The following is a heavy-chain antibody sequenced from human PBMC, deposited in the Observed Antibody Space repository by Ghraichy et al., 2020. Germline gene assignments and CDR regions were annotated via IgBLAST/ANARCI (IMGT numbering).Heavy chain of an antibody. J-gene: IGHJ6*02. CDR3: ARGNAVTTNPYYYYGMDV. CDR1: GGSFSGYY. D-gene: IGHD4-17*01. Sequence: SETLSLTCAVYGGSFSGYYWSWIRQPPGKGLEWIGEINHSGSTNYNPSLKSRVTISVDTSKNQFSLKLSSVTAADTAVYYCARGNAVTTNPYYYYGMDVWGQGTTVTVSS. CDR2: INHSGST. V-gene: IGHV4-34*01.